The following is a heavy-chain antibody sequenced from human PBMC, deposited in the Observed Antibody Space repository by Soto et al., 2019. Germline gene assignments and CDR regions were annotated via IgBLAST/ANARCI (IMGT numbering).Heavy chain of an antibody. D-gene: IGHD5-18*01. Sequence: GGSLRLSCAASGFTFSSYATSWVRQAPGKGLEWVSAISGSGGSTYYADSVKGLFTISRDNSKNTLYLQMNSLRAEDTAVYYCANKRGYSYGYARTWGQGTLVTVSS. CDR1: GFTFSSYA. V-gene: IGHV3-23*01. CDR3: ANKRGYSYGYART. J-gene: IGHJ4*02. CDR2: ISGSGGST.